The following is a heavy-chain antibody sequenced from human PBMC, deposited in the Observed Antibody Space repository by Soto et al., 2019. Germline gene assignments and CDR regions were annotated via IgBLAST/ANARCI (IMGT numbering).Heavy chain of an antibody. Sequence: QVQLQESGPGLVKPSQILSLTCTVSGGSITSHTHYWSWIRQHPGKGLEWIGNIYFRGTTYYNPSLESRVITSVDTSKNQFSLRLTSVTAADTAVYFCATYDYGDFYFDDWGQGTLVSVSS. V-gene: IGHV4-31*03. J-gene: IGHJ4*02. CDR3: ATYDYGDFYFDD. D-gene: IGHD4-17*01. CDR2: IYFRGTT. CDR1: GGSITSHTHY.